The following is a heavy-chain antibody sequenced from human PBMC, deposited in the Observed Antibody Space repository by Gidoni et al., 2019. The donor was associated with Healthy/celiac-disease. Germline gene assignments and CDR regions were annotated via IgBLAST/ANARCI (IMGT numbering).Heavy chain of an antibody. J-gene: IGHJ4*02. CDR1: GGSFSGYY. CDR3: ASSKSPSIAVAGTFDY. D-gene: IGHD6-19*01. V-gene: IGHV4-34*01. CDR2: INHSGST. Sequence: QVQLQQWGAGLLKPSATLSLPCAVYGGSFSGYYWSCIRQPPGKGLEWIGEINHSGSTNYNPSLKSRVTISVDTSKNQFSLKLSSVTAADTAVYYCASSKSPSIAVAGTFDYWGQGTLVTVSS.